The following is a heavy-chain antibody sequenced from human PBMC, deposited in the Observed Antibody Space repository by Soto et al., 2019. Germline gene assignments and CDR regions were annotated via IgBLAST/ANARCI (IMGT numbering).Heavy chain of an antibody. V-gene: IGHV4-39*07. CDR1: GGSISSSSYY. J-gene: IGHJ4*02. CDR3: ARGSGSVPIRGGKYDY. Sequence: SETLSLTCTVSGGSISSSSYYWGWIRQPPGKGLEWIGSIYHSGSTYYNPSLKSRVTISVDTSKNQFSLKLSSVTAADTAVYYCARGSGSVPIRGGKYDYWGQGTLVTVSS. CDR2: IYHSGST. D-gene: IGHD3-10*01.